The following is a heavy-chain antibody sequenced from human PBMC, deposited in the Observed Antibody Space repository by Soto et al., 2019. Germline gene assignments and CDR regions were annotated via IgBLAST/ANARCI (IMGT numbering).Heavy chain of an antibody. CDR3: AKEAVRGATYVRGFDY. D-gene: IGHD3-10*01. Sequence: GGSLRLSCAASGFTFDDYAMHWVRQAPGKGLEWVSGISWNSGSIGYADSVKGRFTISRDNAKNSLYLQMNSLRAEDTALYYCAKEAVRGATYVRGFDYWGQGTLVTVSS. J-gene: IGHJ4*02. CDR1: GFTFDDYA. V-gene: IGHV3-9*01. CDR2: ISWNSGSI.